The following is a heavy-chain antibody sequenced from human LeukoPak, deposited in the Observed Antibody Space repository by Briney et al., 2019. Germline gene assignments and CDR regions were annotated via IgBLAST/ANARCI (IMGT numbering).Heavy chain of an antibody. CDR1: GASINSSGYY. J-gene: IGHJ4*02. D-gene: IGHD5-12*01. V-gene: IGHV4-39*01. CDR2: HYYSGST. CDR3: ARHRAGYHLDW. Sequence: PSETLSLTCTVSGASINSSGYYRGWIRQPPGKGLEWIGSHYYSGSTYYNPSLKSRVTISVDTSKNHFSLKLNSVTAADTAVYYCARHRAGYHLDWWGQGTLVTVSS.